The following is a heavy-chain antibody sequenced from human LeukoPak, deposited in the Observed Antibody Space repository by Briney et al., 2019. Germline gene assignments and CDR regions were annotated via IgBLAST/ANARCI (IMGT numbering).Heavy chain of an antibody. D-gene: IGHD3-9*01. Sequence: GGSLRLSCAASGFTVSSNYMSWVRQAPGKGLEWVSVIYSGGSTYYADSVKGRFTISRDNSKNTLYLQMNSLRAEDTAVYYCARADYDILTGYTDAFDIWGQGAMVTVSS. CDR3: ARADYDILTGYTDAFDI. CDR2: IYSGGST. V-gene: IGHV3-66*01. J-gene: IGHJ3*02. CDR1: GFTVSSNY.